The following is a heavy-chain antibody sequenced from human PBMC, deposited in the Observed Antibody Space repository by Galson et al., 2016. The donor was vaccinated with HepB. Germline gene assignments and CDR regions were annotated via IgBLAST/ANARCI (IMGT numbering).Heavy chain of an antibody. D-gene: IGHD3-10*01. CDR3: AYNQNYGAGVYWFYGMDV. Sequence: SLRLSCAAPGFRFSDYTISWVRQAPGKGLEWVASITDSGSNIYYADSMKGRFTISRDNAKTSLYLQMNSLRADDTAVYYCAYNQNYGAGVYWFYGMDVWGQGTTVTVAS. J-gene: IGHJ6*02. V-gene: IGHV3-21*01. CDR2: ITDSGSNI. CDR1: GFRFSDYT.